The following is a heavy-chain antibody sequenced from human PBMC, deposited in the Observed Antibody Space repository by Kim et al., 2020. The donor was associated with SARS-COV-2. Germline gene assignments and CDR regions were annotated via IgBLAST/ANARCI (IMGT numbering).Heavy chain of an antibody. J-gene: IGHJ5*02. Sequence: SFQGHVTISADKSISTAYLQWSSLKASDTAMYYCARRDSSSWYADWFDPWGQGTLVTVSS. CDR3: ARRDSSSWYADWFDP. D-gene: IGHD6-13*01. V-gene: IGHV5-10-1*01.